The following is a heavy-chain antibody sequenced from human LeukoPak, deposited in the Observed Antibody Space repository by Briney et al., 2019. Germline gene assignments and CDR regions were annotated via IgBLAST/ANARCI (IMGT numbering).Heavy chain of an antibody. V-gene: IGHV3-7*01. J-gene: IGHJ4*02. Sequence: PGGSLRLSCAASGFTFSRYWMSWVRQAPGKGLEWVANIKQDGSEKYYVDSVKGRFTISRDNAKNSLYLQMNSLRDEDTAVYYCAREGRGVVATFDSWGQGTLVTVSS. CDR1: GFTFSRYW. CDR2: IKQDGSEK. CDR3: AREGRGVVATFDS. D-gene: IGHD5-12*01.